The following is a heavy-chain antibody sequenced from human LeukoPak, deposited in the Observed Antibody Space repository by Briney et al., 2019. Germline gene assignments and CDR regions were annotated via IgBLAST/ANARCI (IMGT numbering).Heavy chain of an antibody. CDR2: IKSKTDGGTA. CDR3: SRGPVAAYFDN. J-gene: IGHJ4*02. D-gene: IGHD6-19*01. V-gene: IGHV3-15*01. CDR1: GFTFSNAW. Sequence: GGSLRLSCAASGFTFSNAWMSWVRQAPGKGLEWVGRIKSKTDGGTADYAVSVKGRFTISRDDSENTLYLQMNSLKTEDTAVYYCSRGPVAAYFDNWGQGALVAVSS.